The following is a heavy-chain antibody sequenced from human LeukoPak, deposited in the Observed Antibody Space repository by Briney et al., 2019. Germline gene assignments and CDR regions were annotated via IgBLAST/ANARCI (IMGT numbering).Heavy chain of an antibody. CDR1: GFTFSGSW. Sequence: PGGSLRLSCAASGFTFSGSWMTWVRQAPGKGLQWVANINQDGREKHYVASVKGRFTISRDNAKNSLFLQMNSLRIEDAALYYCSSGDHFDYWGQGTLVTVSS. CDR3: SSGDHFDY. D-gene: IGHD4-17*01. CDR2: INQDGREK. V-gene: IGHV3-7*01. J-gene: IGHJ4*02.